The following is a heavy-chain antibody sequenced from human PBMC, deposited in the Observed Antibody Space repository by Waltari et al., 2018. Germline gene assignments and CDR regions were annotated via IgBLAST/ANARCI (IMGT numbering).Heavy chain of an antibody. CDR3: ARGVGYCSSTSCYPPDY. D-gene: IGHD2-2*01. J-gene: IGHJ4*02. Sequence: QVQLQQWGAGLFKPSETLSLTCAVYGGSFSGYYWSWIRQPPGKGLEWIGEINHSGSTNYNPSLKSRVTISVDTSKNQFSLKLSSVTAADTAVYYCARGVGYCSSTSCYPPDYWGQGTLVTVSS. CDR2: INHSGST. V-gene: IGHV4-34*01. CDR1: GGSFSGYY.